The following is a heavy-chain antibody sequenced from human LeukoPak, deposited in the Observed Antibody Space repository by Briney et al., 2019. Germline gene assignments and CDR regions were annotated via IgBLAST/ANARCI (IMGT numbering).Heavy chain of an antibody. CDR3: ARHPLAYYESNGYAGTHFDC. D-gene: IGHD3-22*01. CDR1: GGSFSGYY. Sequence: SETLSLTCAVYGGSFSGYYWSWIRQPPGKGLEWIGEINHSGSTNYNPSLNSRVTISVDTSKNQFSLKLSSVPAADTAVYYCARHPLAYYESNGYAGTHFDCWGQGTLVTVSS. CDR2: INHSGST. J-gene: IGHJ4*02. V-gene: IGHV4-34*01.